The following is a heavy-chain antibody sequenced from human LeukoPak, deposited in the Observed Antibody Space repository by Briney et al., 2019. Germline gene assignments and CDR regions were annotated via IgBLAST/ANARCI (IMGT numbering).Heavy chain of an antibody. CDR1: GHSISSDYY. D-gene: IGHD3-10*01. CDR2: IYHKGNT. V-gene: IGHV4-38-2*02. J-gene: IGHJ5*02. Sequence: SETLSLTCTVSGHSISSDYYWGWIRQPPGKGLEWIGSIYHKGNTYYNPSLKSRVTISVDTSKNQFSLSLSSVTAADTAVYYCARHERGDWFDPWGQGTLVTVSS. CDR3: ARHERGDWFDP.